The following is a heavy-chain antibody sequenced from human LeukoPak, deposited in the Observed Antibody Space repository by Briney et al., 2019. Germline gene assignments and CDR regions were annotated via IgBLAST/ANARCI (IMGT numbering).Heavy chain of an antibody. V-gene: IGHV4-34*01. CDR3: AREGVYYDILAAYYRPYYFDF. D-gene: IGHD3-9*01. Sequence: SKTLSLPSAVSAGSSSGYYWSWIRHPPGKGLEWIGEINHGGSTNYNPSPKSRLTISVDTSKNQFSLKLSSVTAADTAVYYCAREGVYYDILAAYYRPYYFDFWGQGTLVTVYS. CDR2: INHGGST. J-gene: IGHJ4*02. CDR1: AGSSSGYY.